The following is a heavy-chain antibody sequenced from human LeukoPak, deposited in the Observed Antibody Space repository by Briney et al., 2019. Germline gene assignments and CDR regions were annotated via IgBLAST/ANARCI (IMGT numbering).Heavy chain of an antibody. V-gene: IGHV3-74*01. CDR1: GFTFSKYW. Sequence: GGSLRLSCAAYGFTFSKYWMLWVRQAPGKGLESVSRINTDGTVTAYADSVKGRFTVSRDNADNTMFLQMNSVRDEDTAVYYCATKQWLAPPPDSWGQGTPVTVSS. D-gene: IGHD6-19*01. CDR2: INTDGTVT. CDR3: ATKQWLAPPPDS. J-gene: IGHJ4*02.